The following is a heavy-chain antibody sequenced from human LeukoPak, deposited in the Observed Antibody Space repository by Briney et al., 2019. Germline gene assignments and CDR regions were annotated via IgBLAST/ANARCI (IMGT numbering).Heavy chain of an antibody. D-gene: IGHD4-17*01. Sequence: GGSLRLSCAASGFTVSSNYMSWVRQAPGRGLEWVSVVYSGGDTHYADSVKGRFTISRDISKNTLYLQINGLRAEDTAVYYCARDVYGANYFDNWGQGTLVTVSS. CDR2: VYSGGDT. J-gene: IGHJ4*02. CDR1: GFTVSSNY. CDR3: ARDVYGANYFDN. V-gene: IGHV3-66*01.